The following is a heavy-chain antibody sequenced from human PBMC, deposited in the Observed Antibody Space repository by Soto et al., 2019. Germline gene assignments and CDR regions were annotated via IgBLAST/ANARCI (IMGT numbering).Heavy chain of an antibody. Sequence: GGSLRLSCAASGFSFSSYGMHWVRQAPGTGLVWVAVVSYDGSNKYYADSVKGRFTISRDNSKNTLYLQMNSLRAEDTAVYYCANSGYSYGPGLPNYYYGMDVWGQGTTVTVSS. J-gene: IGHJ6*02. CDR2: VSYDGSNK. CDR3: ANSGYSYGPGLPNYYYGMDV. D-gene: IGHD5-18*01. V-gene: IGHV3-30*18. CDR1: GFSFSSYG.